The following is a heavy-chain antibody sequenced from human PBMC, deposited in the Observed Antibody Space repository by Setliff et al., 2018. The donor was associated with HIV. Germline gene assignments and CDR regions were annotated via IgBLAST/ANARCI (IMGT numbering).Heavy chain of an antibody. Sequence: PSETLSLTCTVSGGSISSSSYYWGWIRQPPRKGLEWIGSIYYSGSTYYNPSLKSRVTISVDTSKNQFSLKLSSVTAADTAVYYCARAYCSGGNCYSTLEGNYYFDLWGRGTLVTVSS. CDR1: GGSISSSSYY. CDR3: ARAYCSGGNCYSTLEGNYYFDL. CDR2: IYYSGST. D-gene: IGHD2-15*01. V-gene: IGHV4-39*01. J-gene: IGHJ2*01.